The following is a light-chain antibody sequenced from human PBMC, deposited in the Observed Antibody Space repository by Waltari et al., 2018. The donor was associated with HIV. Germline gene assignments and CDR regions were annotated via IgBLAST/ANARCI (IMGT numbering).Light chain of an antibody. CDR1: SLPTTY. CDR3: YSTDSSGYPL. V-gene: IGLV3-10*01. J-gene: IGLJ2*01. Sequence: SYELTQPPSVSVSPGQAARITCSGDSLPTTYAYWYQQKSGQAPVLGIYEDSERPSGIPERFCGSSSGTMATLTISGAKVEDEADYYCYSTDSSGYPLFGGGTKLTVL. CDR2: EDS.